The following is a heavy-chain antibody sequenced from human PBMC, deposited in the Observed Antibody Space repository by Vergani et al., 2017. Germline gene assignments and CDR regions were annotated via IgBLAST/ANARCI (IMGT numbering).Heavy chain of an antibody. Sequence: QVQLVESAGGVVQPGGSLRLSCAASGFTFSNFGMHWIRQAPGKGLEWLAYIGKDGINTTYIEAVKGRFTVSRDKSKDILYLQMDSLRSEDTALYYCAKYLRDSPNGLPDSWGTGTLVIVSS. CDR1: GFTFSNFG. CDR3: AKYLRDSPNGLPDS. CDR2: IGKDGINT. J-gene: IGHJ4*02. V-gene: IGHV3-30*02. D-gene: IGHD2-21*02.